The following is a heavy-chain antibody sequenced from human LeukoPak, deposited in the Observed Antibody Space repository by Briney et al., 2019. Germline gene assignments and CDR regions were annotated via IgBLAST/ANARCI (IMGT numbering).Heavy chain of an antibody. CDR3: ARVDYTNWYSFDY. CDR2: ISSSSRSSTI. J-gene: IGHJ4*02. Sequence: PGGSLRLSCAASGFSFSSYSMNWVRQAPGKGLEWVSYISSSSRSSTIYYADSVKGRFTISRDNAKNSLYLQMNSLRAEDMAVYYCARVDYTNWYSFDYWGQGTLVTVSS. D-gene: IGHD1-1*01. CDR1: GFSFSSYS. V-gene: IGHV3-48*01.